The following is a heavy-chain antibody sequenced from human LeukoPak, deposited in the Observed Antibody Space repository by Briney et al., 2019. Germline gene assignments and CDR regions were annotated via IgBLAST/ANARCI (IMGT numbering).Heavy chain of an antibody. J-gene: IGHJ4*02. Sequence: SVKVSCKASGGTFSSYAISWVRQAPGQGLEWMGGIIPMFGAAKYAQKFQGRVTITADESTSTAYMELSSLRSKDTAVYYCARGRCSSTSCYSDYWGQGTLVTVSS. CDR2: IIPMFGAA. D-gene: IGHD2-2*01. CDR3: ARGRCSSTSCYSDY. CDR1: GGTFSSYA. V-gene: IGHV1-69*01.